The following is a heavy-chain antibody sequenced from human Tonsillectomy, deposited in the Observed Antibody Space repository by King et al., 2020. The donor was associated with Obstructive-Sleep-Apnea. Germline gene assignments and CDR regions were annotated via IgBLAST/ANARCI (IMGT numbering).Heavy chain of an antibody. CDR2: ISSSSSYT. CDR3: ARFDLQLERRFYYGMDV. Sequence: VQLVESGGGLVKPGGSLRLSCAASGFTFSDYYMSWIRQAPGKGLEWVSYISSSSSYTNYADSVKGRFTISRDNAKNTLYLQMNSQRAEDTVVYYCARFDLQLERRFYYGMDVWGQGTTVTVSS. J-gene: IGHJ6*02. CDR1: GFTFSDYY. V-gene: IGHV3-11*06. D-gene: IGHD1-1*01.